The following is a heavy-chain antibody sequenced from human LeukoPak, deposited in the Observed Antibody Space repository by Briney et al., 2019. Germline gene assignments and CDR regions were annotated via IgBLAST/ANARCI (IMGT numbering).Heavy chain of an antibody. CDR1: EITVSGDY. D-gene: IGHD3-22*01. CDR3: ARIHSRGREVMN. CDR2: IYSVAST. Sequence: GGSLRLSCAASEITVSGDYMSWVRQAPGKRLEWVSLIYSVASTYYTASVKGRFTISRDDSKNMVYLQVNSLRPEATAIYFCARIHSRGREVMNWGQGTLVIVSS. V-gene: IGHV3-53*01. J-gene: IGHJ4*02.